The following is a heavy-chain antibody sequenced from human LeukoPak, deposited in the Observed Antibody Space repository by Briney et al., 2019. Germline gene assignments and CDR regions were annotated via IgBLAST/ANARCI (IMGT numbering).Heavy chain of an antibody. J-gene: IGHJ3*02. CDR1: GFNFNNYW. CDR3: ARHPPGYAFDI. Sequence: GESLKISCEASGFNFNNYWVGWVRQMPGKGLEWMGIIYPGEYDPRYSPSFQGQVTISADKSISTAYLQWSSLNASDTAMYYCARHPPGYAFDIWGQGTMVTVPS. V-gene: IGHV5-51*01. CDR2: IYPGEYDP.